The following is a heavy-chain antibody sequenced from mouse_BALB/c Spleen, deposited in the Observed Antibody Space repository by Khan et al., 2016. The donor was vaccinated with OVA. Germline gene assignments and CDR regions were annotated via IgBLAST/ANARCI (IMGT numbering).Heavy chain of an antibody. CDR1: GYTFTDYY. Sequence: QVQLKQSGAELARPGASVKLSCTASGYTFTDYYINWVRQRTGQGLEWIGDIYPGIGNTYYNEKFKGKVTLTADKSSSTAYMQLSSLTAEDSAVYFCARSGTGSFHYWGQGTLVTVSA. CDR3: ARSGTGSFHY. D-gene: IGHD4-1*01. V-gene: IGHV1-77*01. J-gene: IGHJ3*01. CDR2: IYPGIGNT.